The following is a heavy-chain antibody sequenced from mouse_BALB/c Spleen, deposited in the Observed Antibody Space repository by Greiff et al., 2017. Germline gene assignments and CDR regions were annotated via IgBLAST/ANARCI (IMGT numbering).Heavy chain of an antibody. CDR2: ISSGGSYT. Sequence: DVKLVESGGGLVKPGGSLKLSCAASGFTFSSYTMSWVRQTPEKRLEWVATISSGGSYTYYPDSVKGRFTISRDNAKNTLYLQMSSLKSEDTAMYYCTRDRDYGGVLYFDYWGQGTTLTVSS. J-gene: IGHJ2*01. CDR1: GFTFSSYT. CDR3: TRDRDYGGVLYFDY. D-gene: IGHD1-1*01. V-gene: IGHV5-6-4*01.